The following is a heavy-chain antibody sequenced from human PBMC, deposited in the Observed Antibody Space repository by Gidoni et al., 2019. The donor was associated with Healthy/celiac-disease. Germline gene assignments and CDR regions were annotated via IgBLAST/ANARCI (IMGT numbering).Heavy chain of an antibody. V-gene: IGHV3-21*01. Sequence: EVQLVESGGGLVKPGGSLRLSCAASGFTVSSYSMTWVRHAPGKGLEWVSSISSSSSYIYYADSVKGRFTISRDNAKNSLYLQMNSLRAEDTAVYYCARGRDSSGWYSSDYWGQGTLVTVSS. CDR2: ISSSSSYI. CDR1: GFTVSSYS. D-gene: IGHD6-19*01. CDR3: ARGRDSSGWYSSDY. J-gene: IGHJ4*02.